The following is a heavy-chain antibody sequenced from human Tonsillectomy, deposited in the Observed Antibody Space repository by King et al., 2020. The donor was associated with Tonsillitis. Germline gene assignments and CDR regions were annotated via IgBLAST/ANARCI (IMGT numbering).Heavy chain of an antibody. CDR1: GFTFSGSA. J-gene: IGHJ3*02. CDR2: IRSKANSYAT. Sequence: VQLVESGGGLVQPGGSLKLSCAASGFTFSGSAMHWVRQASGKGLEWVGRIRSKANSYATAYAASVKGRFTISRDDSKNTAYLQMNSLKTEDTAVYYCTRQPPEGLWFGELFVAFDIWGQGTMVTVSS. CDR3: TRQPPEGLWFGELFVAFDI. V-gene: IGHV3-73*02. D-gene: IGHD3-10*01.